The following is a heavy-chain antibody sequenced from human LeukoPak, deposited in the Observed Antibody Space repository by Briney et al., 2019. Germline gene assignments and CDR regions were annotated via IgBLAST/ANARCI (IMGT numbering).Heavy chain of an antibody. D-gene: IGHD4-23*01. V-gene: IGHV3-30-3*01. J-gene: IGHJ4*02. CDR1: GFTFSSYA. CDR3: ARGRPHGNDY. CDR2: ISNDGSDK. Sequence: GGSLRLSCAASGFTFSSYAIHWVRQAPGKGLEWLAVISNDGSDKYYTGSVKGRFSISRDNAKNTLYLQMNSLRVEDTAVYYCARGRPHGNDYWGQGTLVTVSS.